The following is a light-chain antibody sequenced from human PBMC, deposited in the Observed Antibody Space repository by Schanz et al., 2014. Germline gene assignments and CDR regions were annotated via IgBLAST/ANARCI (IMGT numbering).Light chain of an antibody. CDR2: EDT. V-gene: IGLV2-23*01. Sequence: QSVLTQPASVSGSPGQSITISCTGTSSDVGTYSFISWYQHHPGKAPKLMIYEDTKRPSGVSSRFSGSKSGNTASLTISRLQAEDEADYSCSSYALSTTFVIFGGGTQLTVL. J-gene: IGLJ2*01. CDR3: SSYALSTTFVI. CDR1: SSDVGTYSF.